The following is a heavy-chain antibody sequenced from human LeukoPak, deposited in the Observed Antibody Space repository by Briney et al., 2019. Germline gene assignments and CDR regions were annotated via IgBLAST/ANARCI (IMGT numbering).Heavy chain of an antibody. V-gene: IGHV3-30*04. Sequence: GGSLRLSCAASGFTFSSYAMHWVHQAPGKGLEWVAVISYDGSNKYYADSVKGRFTISRDNSKNTLYLQMNSLRAEDTAVYYCAKDGGEYYDILTGYYPRLYYMDVWGKGTTVTISS. CDR1: GFTFSSYA. D-gene: IGHD3-9*01. J-gene: IGHJ6*03. CDR3: AKDGGEYYDILTGYYPRLYYMDV. CDR2: ISYDGSNK.